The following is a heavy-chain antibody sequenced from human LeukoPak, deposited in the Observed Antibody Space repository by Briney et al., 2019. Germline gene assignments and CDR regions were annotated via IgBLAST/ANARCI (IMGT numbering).Heavy chain of an antibody. J-gene: IGHJ4*02. V-gene: IGHV4-34*01. D-gene: IGHD5-18*01. CDR3: ARGGYAVDY. CDR2: INHSGST. Sequence: SETLSLTCAVYGGSFSGYYWSWIRQPPGKGPEWIGEINHSGSTNYNPSLKSRVTISVDTSKNQFSLKLSSVTAADTAVYYCARGGYAVDYWGLGTLVTVSS. CDR1: GGSFSGYY.